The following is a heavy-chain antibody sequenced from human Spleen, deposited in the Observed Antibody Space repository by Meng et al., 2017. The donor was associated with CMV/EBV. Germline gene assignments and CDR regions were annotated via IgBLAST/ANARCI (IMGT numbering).Heavy chain of an antibody. D-gene: IGHD3-3*01. J-gene: IGHJ4*02. CDR3: ARAASPITIFGVVNRGYFDY. CDR2: INPHSGGT. Sequence: ASVKVSCKASGYTLIDYYIHWVRQAPGQGLEWMGWINPHSGGTNYAQKFQGRVTMTRDTSISTAYMELSRLRSDDTAVYYCARAASPITIFGVVNRGYFDYWGQGTLVTVSS. V-gene: IGHV1-2*02. CDR1: GYTLIDYY.